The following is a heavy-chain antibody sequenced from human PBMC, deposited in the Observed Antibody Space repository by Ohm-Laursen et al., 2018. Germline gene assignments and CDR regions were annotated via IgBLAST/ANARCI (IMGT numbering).Heavy chain of an antibody. CDR2: INPNSGGT. CDR3: ARALVRGVNSHKNWFDP. D-gene: IGHD3-10*01. V-gene: IGHV1-2*02. Sequence: GASVKVSCKASGYTFTDYYIHWVRQAPGQGLEWMGWINPNSGGTNYAQKFQGRVTMTRDTSISTAYMELSRLRSDDTAVYYCARALVRGVNSHKNWFDPWGQRTLVTVSS. J-gene: IGHJ5*02. CDR1: GYTFTDYY.